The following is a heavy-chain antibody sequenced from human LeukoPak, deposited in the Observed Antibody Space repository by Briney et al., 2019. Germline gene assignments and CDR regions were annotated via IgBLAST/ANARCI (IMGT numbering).Heavy chain of an antibody. D-gene: IGHD3-3*01. J-gene: IGHJ1*01. CDR2: IYTSGST. Sequence: SETLSLTCTVSGGSFSGYYWSWIRQPAGKGLEWIGRIYTSGSTNYNPSLKSRVTMSVDTSKNQFSLKLSSVTAADTAVYYCARTRSGYHKYFQHWGQGTLVTVSS. CDR3: ARTRSGYHKYFQH. V-gene: IGHV4-4*07. CDR1: GGSFSGYY.